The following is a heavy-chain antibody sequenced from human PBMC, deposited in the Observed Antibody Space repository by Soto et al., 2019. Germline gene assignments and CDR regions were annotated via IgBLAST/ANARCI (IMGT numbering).Heavy chain of an antibody. CDR2: ISYDGSNK. V-gene: IGHV3-30*18. CDR1: GFTFSSYG. CDR3: AKDGSSGWYYYYGMDV. D-gene: IGHD6-19*01. Sequence: GGSLRLSCAASGFTFSSYGMHWVRQAPGKGLEWVAVISYDGSNKYYADSVKGRFTISRDNSKNTLYLQMNSLRAEDTAVYYCAKDGSSGWYYYYGMDVWGQGTMVTVSS. J-gene: IGHJ6*02.